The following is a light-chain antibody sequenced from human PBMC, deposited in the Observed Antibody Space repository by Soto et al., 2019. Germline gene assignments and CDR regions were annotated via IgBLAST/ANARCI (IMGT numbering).Light chain of an antibody. CDR1: SSDVGGYNY. CDR3: SSYTSSSTLGGYV. V-gene: IGLV2-14*01. J-gene: IGLJ1*01. CDR2: DVS. Sequence: QSALTQPASVSGSPGQSITISCTGTSSDVGGYNYVSWYQQHPGKAPKLMIYDVSNRPSGVSNRFSGSKSGNMASLTISGLQAEDEADYYCSSYTSSSTLGGYVFGTGTKVTVL.